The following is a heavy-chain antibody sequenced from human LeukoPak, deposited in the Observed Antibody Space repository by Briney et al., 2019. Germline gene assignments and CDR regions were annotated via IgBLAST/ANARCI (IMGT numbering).Heavy chain of an antibody. Sequence: ASETLSLTCTVSGGSISSSSYYWGWIRQPPGKGLEWIGSIYYSGSTYYNPSLKSRVTISVDTSKNQFSLKLSSVTAADTAVYYCARAYHYDYVWGSYRSELFDYWGQGTLVTVSS. J-gene: IGHJ4*02. CDR3: ARAYHYDYVWGSYRSELFDY. V-gene: IGHV4-39*01. CDR2: IYYSGST. D-gene: IGHD3-16*02. CDR1: GGSISSSSYY.